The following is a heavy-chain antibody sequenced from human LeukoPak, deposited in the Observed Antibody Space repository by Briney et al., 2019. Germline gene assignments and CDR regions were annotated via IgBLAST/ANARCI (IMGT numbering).Heavy chain of an antibody. CDR1: GFTVSRNY. V-gene: IGHV3-53*01. CDR3: ARNDRGAFDI. Sequence: QPGGSLRLACAASGFTVSRNYMSWVRQAPGKGLEWVSVISSGGNTYYTDSVKGRFTISRDNSKNTLYLQMSSLRVEDTAVYYCARNDRGAFDIWGQGIMVTVSS. D-gene: IGHD3-22*01. J-gene: IGHJ3*02. CDR2: ISSGGNT.